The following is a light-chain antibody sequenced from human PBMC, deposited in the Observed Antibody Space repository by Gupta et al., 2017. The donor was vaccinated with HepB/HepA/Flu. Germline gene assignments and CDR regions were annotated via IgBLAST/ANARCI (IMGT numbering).Light chain of an antibody. CDR2: MNN. CDR1: SSNIGSHY. J-gene: IGLJ2*01. V-gene: IGLV1-47*01. Sequence: QSVLTQPPSASGTPGQRVTLSCSGSSSNIGSHYVYWYQQLPETAPKLLIYMNNQRPSGVPDRFSGSKSGTSASLAISGLRSEDEADYYGAAWDDSLSVSFGGGTKLTVL. CDR3: AAWDDSLSVS.